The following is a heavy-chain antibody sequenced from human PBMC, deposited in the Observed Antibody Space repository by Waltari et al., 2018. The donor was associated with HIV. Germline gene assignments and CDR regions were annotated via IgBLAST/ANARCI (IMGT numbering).Heavy chain of an antibody. V-gene: IGHV3-23*01. D-gene: IGHD3-3*01. J-gene: IGHJ4*02. CDR1: GFTFSNYA. Sequence: EVQVLESGGGMVQPGGSLRLSCAASGFTFSNYAMTWVRQAPGRGLEWVSLISGSGGSTYYGDSVKGRFTIFRDNSENTLYLQMNSLRAEDTAVYYCAKGRYYDFWSGYSSWGLGTLVTVSS. CDR3: AKGRYYDFWSGYSS. CDR2: ISGSGGST.